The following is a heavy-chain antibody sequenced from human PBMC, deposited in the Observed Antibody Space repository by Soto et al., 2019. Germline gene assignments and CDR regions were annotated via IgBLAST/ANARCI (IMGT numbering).Heavy chain of an antibody. CDR3: ARGVGGQQLDPFFDY. CDR2: IYYSGST. V-gene: IGHV4-59*01. Sequence: SETLSLTCTVSGGSISSYYWSWIRQPPGKGLEWIGYIYYSGSTDYNPSLKSGVTISVDTSKNQFSLKLRSVTAAGTAVYYCARGVGGQQLDPFFDYWGQGTLVTVSS. CDR1: GGSISSYY. J-gene: IGHJ4*02. D-gene: IGHD6-13*01.